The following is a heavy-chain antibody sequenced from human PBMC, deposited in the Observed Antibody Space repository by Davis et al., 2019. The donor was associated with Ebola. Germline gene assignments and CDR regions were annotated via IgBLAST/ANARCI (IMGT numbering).Heavy chain of an antibody. CDR2: ISGSGGST. D-gene: IGHD3-10*01. V-gene: IGHV3-23*01. CDR3: ARGVRGKHYYYYYMDV. CDR1: GFTFSSYA. Sequence: GGSLRLSCAASGFTFSSYAMSWVRQAPGKGLEWVSAISGSGGSTYYADSVKGRFTISRDNSKNTLYLQMNSLRAEDTAVYYCARGVRGKHYYYYYMDVWGKGTTVTVSS. J-gene: IGHJ6*03.